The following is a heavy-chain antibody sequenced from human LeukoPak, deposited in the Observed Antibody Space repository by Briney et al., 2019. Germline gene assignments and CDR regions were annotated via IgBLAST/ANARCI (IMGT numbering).Heavy chain of an antibody. CDR2: ICPGDSDT. D-gene: IGHD6-6*01. CDR1: GYSFTSYW. CDR3: ARLHGSSLPRVFDF. J-gene: IGHJ4*02. V-gene: IGHV5-51*01. Sequence: GESLKISCKGSGYSFTSYWIGWVRQMPGKGLEWMGIICPGDSDTRYSPSFQGQVTIPVNKSISTAYLQWSSLKASDTAMYYCARLHGSSLPRVFDFWGQGTLVTVSS.